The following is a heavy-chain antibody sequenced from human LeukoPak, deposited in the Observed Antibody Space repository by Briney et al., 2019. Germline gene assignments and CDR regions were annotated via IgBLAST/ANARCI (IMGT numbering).Heavy chain of an antibody. V-gene: IGHV3-48*02. Sequence: GGSLRLSCAASGFTFSYYSMNWVRQAPGKGLEWISYSNTDGTISYADSVRGRFTISRDNAENSLYLQMNSLRDEDTAVYFCVRDRDYAFDFWGQGTMVTASS. CDR2: SNTDGTI. CDR3: VRDRDYAFDF. CDR1: GFTFSYYS. J-gene: IGHJ3*01.